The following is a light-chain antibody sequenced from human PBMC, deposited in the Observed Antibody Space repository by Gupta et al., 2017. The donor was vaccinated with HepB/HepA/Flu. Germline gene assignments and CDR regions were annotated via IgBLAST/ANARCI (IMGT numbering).Light chain of an antibody. CDR1: QSLMDSNEYYY. J-gene: IGKJ2*01. CDR3: KQSLQSPRT. V-gene: IGKV2-28*01. Sequence: DIVMTQSTLSLPVTPGEPASLPCRPSQSLMDSNEYYYLDWYLQKPGQSPQLLIYLGSSRAFGLPHSFSGSGAATDFTLKISIEDADDVVVYYCKQSLQSPRTFGQGTKLEIK. CDR2: LGS.